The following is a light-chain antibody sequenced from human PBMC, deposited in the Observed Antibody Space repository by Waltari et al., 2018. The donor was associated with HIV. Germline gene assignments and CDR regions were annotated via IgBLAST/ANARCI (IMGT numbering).Light chain of an antibody. CDR3: QQYDRLPRT. Sequence: EIVLTQSPGTLSLSPGERATLSCRASQSVSSSYLAWYQQKPGQAPRLLIYGASSRATGIPDRFSGSGSGTDFTLTISRLEPEDFAVYYCQQYDRLPRTFGQGTKVEI. CDR1: QSVSSSY. J-gene: IGKJ1*01. V-gene: IGKV3-20*01. CDR2: GAS.